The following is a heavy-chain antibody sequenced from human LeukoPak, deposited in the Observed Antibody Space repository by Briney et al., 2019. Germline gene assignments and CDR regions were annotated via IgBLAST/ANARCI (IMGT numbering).Heavy chain of an antibody. CDR3: AREGAVDLKHFDF. Sequence: GASVKFSCKASGFSITNNYMHWVRQAPGQGLEWMGYMRPTDAYTGYAPKFQGRVTVTRDTSTNTIYMELSSLRSDDTAVYYCAREGAVDLKHFDFWGQGTLVIVSS. CDR2: MRPTDAYT. J-gene: IGHJ4*02. CDR1: GFSITNNY. V-gene: IGHV1-46*01. D-gene: IGHD6-19*01.